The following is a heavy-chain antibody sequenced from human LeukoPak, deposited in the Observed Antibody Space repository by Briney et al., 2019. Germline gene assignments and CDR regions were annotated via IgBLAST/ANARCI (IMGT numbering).Heavy chain of an antibody. D-gene: IGHD5-18*01. V-gene: IGHV3-33*01. J-gene: IGHJ4*01. CDR1: GFTFSDFA. Sequence: GGSLRLSCAVSGFTFSDFAIHWVRQAPGKGLEWVAIIWHDGSNKYYADSVKGRFSISRDNSKNTVYLQMSRLRAEDTAVYYCARVWETAGMGYWGHGTLVTVSS. CDR3: ARVWETAGMGY. CDR2: IWHDGSNK.